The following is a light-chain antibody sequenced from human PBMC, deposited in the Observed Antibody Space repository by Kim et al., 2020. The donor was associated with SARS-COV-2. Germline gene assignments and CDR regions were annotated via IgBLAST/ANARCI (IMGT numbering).Light chain of an antibody. CDR1: SDDGVDDNY. J-gene: IGLJ2*01. CDR2: EVS. CDR3: SSDAGSNNLV. V-gene: IGLV2-8*01. Sequence: TSDDGVDDNYVPWYQQHPGKTPNRLIYEVSKRPSGVPDRFSGSKSGNTASLTVSGLQAEDEADYYCSSDAGSNNLVFGGGTQLTVL.